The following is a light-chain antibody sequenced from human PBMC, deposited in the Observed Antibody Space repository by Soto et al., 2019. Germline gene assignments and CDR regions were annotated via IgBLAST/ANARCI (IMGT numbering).Light chain of an antibody. CDR2: AVS. CDR3: CSYTNINTVL. V-gene: IGLV2-14*03. J-gene: IGLJ2*01. Sequence: QSALTQPASVSGSPGQSITISCSGTSRDIGGFDSVSWYQHHTGKAPKLMIYAVSERPSGVSNRFSASKSGNTASLTISGLQAEDEADYYCCSYTNINTVLFGGGTQLTVL. CDR1: SRDIGGFDS.